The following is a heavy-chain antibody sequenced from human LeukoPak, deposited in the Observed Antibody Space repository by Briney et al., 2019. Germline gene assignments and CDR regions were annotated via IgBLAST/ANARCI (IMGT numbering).Heavy chain of an antibody. CDR1: GFTFSSYA. CDR2: ISHDGSNK. CDR3: ASLWAGNY. V-gene: IGHV3-30*14. J-gene: IGHJ4*02. D-gene: IGHD3-10*01. Sequence: PGGSLRLPCAASGFTFSSYAMHWVRQAPGKGLEWVAVISHDGSNKYYADSVKGRFTISRDNSKNTLYLQMNSLRAEDTAVYYCASLWAGNYWGQGTLVTVSS.